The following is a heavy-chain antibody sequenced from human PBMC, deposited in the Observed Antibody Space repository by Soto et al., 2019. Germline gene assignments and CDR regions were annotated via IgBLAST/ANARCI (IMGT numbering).Heavy chain of an antibody. Sequence: QVQLVESGGGVVQPGRSLRLSCAPSGFTFSSYGMHWVRQAPGKGLEWVAVIWYDGSNKYYADSVKGRFTISRDNSKNTLYLQMNSLIAEDTAVYYCARGPICSGGSCYAHSWFDPWGQGTLVTVSS. J-gene: IGHJ5*02. CDR2: IWYDGSNK. V-gene: IGHV3-33*01. CDR3: ARGPICSGGSCYAHSWFDP. D-gene: IGHD2-15*01. CDR1: GFTFSSYG.